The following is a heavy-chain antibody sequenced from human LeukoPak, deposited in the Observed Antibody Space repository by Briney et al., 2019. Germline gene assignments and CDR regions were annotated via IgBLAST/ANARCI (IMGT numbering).Heavy chain of an antibody. CDR1: GFTFSSYW. J-gene: IGHJ6*03. V-gene: IGHV3-74*01. Sequence: PGGSLRLSCAASGFTFSSYWMHWVRQAPGKGLVWVSRINSDGSSTSYADSVKGRFTISRDNAKSTLYLQMNSLRAEDTAVYYCATSGTVARYYYYYMDVWGKGTTVTVSS. D-gene: IGHD1-14*01. CDR2: INSDGSST. CDR3: ATSGTVARYYYYYMDV.